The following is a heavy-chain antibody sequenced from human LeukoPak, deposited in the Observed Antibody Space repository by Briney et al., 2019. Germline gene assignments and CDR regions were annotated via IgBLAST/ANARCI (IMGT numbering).Heavy chain of an antibody. Sequence: SETLSLTCTVSGGSIGSYSWSWIRQPAGKGLEWIGRIFASGSTKYNPSLKSRVTMSVDTSKNQFSLKLSSVTAADTAVYYCARVRYNWNRDFDYWGQGTLVTVSS. CDR1: GGSIGSYS. CDR3: ARVRYNWNRDFDY. J-gene: IGHJ4*02. V-gene: IGHV4-4*07. CDR2: IFASGST. D-gene: IGHD1-20*01.